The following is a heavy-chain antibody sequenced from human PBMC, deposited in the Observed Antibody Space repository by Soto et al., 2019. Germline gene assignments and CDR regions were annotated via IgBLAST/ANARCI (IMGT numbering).Heavy chain of an antibody. D-gene: IGHD3-10*01. CDR2: ISTNGRSK. Sequence: GGSLRLSCAGSGFAFSTYMMNWVRHAPGKGLEWIADISTNGRSKSYAASVRGRFTISRDNTKNSMHLQMNSLRDDDTAVYYCVRDRDLRDYYGMDVWGQGTTVTVSS. CDR3: VRDRDLRDYYGMDV. J-gene: IGHJ6*02. V-gene: IGHV3-48*02. CDR1: GFAFSTYM.